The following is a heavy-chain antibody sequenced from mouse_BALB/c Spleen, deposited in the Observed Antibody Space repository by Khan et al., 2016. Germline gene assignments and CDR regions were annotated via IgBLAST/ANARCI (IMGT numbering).Heavy chain of an antibody. CDR2: ISYSGST. CDR3: AIAGYDVYLGY. Sequence: EVQLQESGPSLVKPSQTLSLTCSVTGDSITSSYWNWIRKFPGNKLEYMGYISYSGSTYYNPYLKSRISITRDTSKNHYYLQLNSMTTEDTATYYGAIAGYDVYLGYWGQGTTLTVSS. CDR1: GDSITSSY. D-gene: IGHD2-14*01. J-gene: IGHJ2*01. V-gene: IGHV3-8*02.